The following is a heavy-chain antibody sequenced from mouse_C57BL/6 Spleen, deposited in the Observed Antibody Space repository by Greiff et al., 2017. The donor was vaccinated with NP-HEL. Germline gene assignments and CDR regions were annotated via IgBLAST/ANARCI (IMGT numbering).Heavy chain of an antibody. D-gene: IGHD2-5*01. CDR1: GFTFSDYG. V-gene: IGHV5-15*01. CDR2: ISNLAYSI. J-gene: IGHJ3*01. CDR3: ARAYYSNFRWFAY. Sequence: EVKLMESGGGLVQPGGSLKLSCAASGFTFSDYGMAWVRQAPRKGPEWVAFISNLAYSIYYADTVTGRFTISRENAKNTLYLEMSSLRSEDTAMYYCARAYYSNFRWFAYWGQGTLVTVSA.